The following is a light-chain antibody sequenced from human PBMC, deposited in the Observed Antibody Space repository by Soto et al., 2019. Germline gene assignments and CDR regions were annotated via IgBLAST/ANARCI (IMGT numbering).Light chain of an antibody. CDR2: GAS. Sequence: EIVLTQSPGTLSLSPGERATLSCRASQSISSSCLAWYQQKPDQAPRLLIYGASTRATGIPDRFSGSGSGTDFTLTISRLGPEDFAVYYCQQYGSSPPEYTFGQGTKLEIK. CDR1: QSISSSC. CDR3: QQYGSSPPEYT. J-gene: IGKJ2*01. V-gene: IGKV3-20*01.